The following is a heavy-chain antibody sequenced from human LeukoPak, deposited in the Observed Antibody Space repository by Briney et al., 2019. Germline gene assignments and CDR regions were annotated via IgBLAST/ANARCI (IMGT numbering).Heavy chain of an antibody. V-gene: IGHV1-69*13. CDR3: AREIKGYSTKQVGDAFDI. D-gene: IGHD6-13*01. Sequence: GASVKVSCKASGGTFSSYAISWVRQAPGQGLEWMGGIIPIFGTANYAQKFQGRVTITADESTSTAYMELSSLRSEDTAVYYCAREIKGYSTKQVGDAFDIWGKGTMVTVSS. CDR2: IIPIFGTA. J-gene: IGHJ3*02. CDR1: GGTFSSYA.